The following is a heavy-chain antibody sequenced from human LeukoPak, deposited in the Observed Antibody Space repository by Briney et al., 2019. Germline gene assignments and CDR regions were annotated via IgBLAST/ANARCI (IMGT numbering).Heavy chain of an antibody. J-gene: IGHJ4*02. CDR2: IYYSGST. CDR1: GGSISSSSYY. V-gene: IGHV4-39*07. Sequence: SETLSLTCTVSGGSISSSSYYWGWIRQPPGKGLEWIGSIYYSGSTYYNPSLKSRVTISVDTSKNQFSLKLSSVTAADTAVYYCAREGGSYYYDSSGYPTHWGQGTLVTVSS. D-gene: IGHD3-22*01. CDR3: AREGGSYYYDSSGYPTH.